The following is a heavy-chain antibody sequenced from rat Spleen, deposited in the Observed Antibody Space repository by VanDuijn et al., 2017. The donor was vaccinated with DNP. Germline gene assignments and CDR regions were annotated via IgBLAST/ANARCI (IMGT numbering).Heavy chain of an antibody. J-gene: IGHJ2*01. CDR2: ISYDGGRT. CDR1: GFTFSDFY. CDR3: ASWAPIAPISTSNY. Sequence: EVQLVESGGGLVQPGRSLKLSCAASGFTFSDFYMAWVRQAPTKGLEWVASISYDGGRTYYPDSVKGRFTISRDNAKNTVHLQMNSLRSEDTATYYCASWAPIAPISTSNYWGQGVMVTVSS. V-gene: IGHV5-20*01. D-gene: IGHD1-2*01.